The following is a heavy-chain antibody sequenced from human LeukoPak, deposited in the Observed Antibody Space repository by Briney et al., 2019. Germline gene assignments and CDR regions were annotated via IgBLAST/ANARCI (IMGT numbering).Heavy chain of an antibody. CDR2: FRWNSDSI. CDR1: GFTFDDYA. V-gene: IGHV3-9*03. J-gene: IGHJ4*02. D-gene: IGHD6-19*01. Sequence: GRCLRLSCAPAGFTFDDYAMQWVRQAPGKGLEWVSGFRWNSDSIGYADSGKGRFTISRVNTTNSLYLRTNCLRTTDLAIYYCAKGGGYSSGWSNYFDYWGQGALVTVSS. CDR3: AKGGGYSSGWSNYFDY.